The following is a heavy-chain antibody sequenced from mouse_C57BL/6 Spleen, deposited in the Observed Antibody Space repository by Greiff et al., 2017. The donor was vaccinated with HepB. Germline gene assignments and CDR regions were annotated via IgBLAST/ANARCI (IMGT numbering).Heavy chain of an antibody. CDR3: ARRNGAHYFDY. V-gene: IGHV1-69*01. CDR2: IDPSDSYT. CDR1: GYTFTSYW. Sequence: QVQLQQPGAELVMPGASVKLSCKASGYTFTSYWMHWVKQRPGQGLEWIGEIDPSDSYTNYNQKFKGKSTLTVDKSSSTAYMQLSSLTSEDSAVYYCARRNGAHYFDYWGQGTTLTVSS. J-gene: IGHJ2*01.